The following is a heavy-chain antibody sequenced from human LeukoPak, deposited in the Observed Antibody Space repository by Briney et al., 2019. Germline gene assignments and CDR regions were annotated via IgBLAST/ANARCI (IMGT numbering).Heavy chain of an antibody. V-gene: IGHV1-2*02. D-gene: IGHD3-10*01. Sequence: ASVKVSCKASGYTFTGYYMHWVRQAPGQGLEWMGWINPNSGGTNYAQKFQGRVTMTRDTSISTAYMELSRPRSDDTAVYYCASDLDYYGSGRSPGYWGQGTLVTVSS. CDR3: ASDLDYYGSGRSPGY. CDR2: INPNSGGT. J-gene: IGHJ4*02. CDR1: GYTFTGYY.